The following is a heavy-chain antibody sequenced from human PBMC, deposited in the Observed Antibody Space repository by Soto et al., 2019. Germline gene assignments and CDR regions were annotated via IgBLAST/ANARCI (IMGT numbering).Heavy chain of an antibody. CDR2: ISAYNDNT. D-gene: IGHD1-26*01. Sequence: ASVKVSCKASGYTFTSYGITRLRQAPGQGLEWMGWISAYNDNTNYAQKFQGRVTMTTDTSTSTAYMELRSLRSDDTAVYYCARMELLSWFDPWGQGTLVTVSS. CDR1: GYTFTSYG. CDR3: ARMELLSWFDP. J-gene: IGHJ5*02. V-gene: IGHV1-18*01.